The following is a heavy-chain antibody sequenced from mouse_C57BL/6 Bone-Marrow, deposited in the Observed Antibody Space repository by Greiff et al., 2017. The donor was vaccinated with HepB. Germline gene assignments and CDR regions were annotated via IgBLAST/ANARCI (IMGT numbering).Heavy chain of an antibody. Sequence: QVQLQQPGAELVKPGASVKLPCKASGYTFTSYWMQWVKQRPGQGLEWIGEIDPSDSYTNYNQKFKGKATLTVDTSSSTAYMQLSSLTSEDSAVYYCARDDGYYRGYYAMDYWGQGTSVTVSS. J-gene: IGHJ4*01. CDR3: ARDDGYYRGYYAMDY. CDR1: GYTFTSYW. D-gene: IGHD2-3*01. CDR2: IDPSDSYT. V-gene: IGHV1-50*01.